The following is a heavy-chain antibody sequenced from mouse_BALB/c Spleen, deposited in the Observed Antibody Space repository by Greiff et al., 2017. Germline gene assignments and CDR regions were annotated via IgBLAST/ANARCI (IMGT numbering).Heavy chain of an antibody. J-gene: IGHJ4*01. V-gene: IGHV5-12-1*01. CDR1: GFAFSSYD. CDR3: ARHELLRQVEGNAMDY. CDR2: ISSGGGST. D-gene: IGHD1-2*01. Sequence: EVHLVESGGGLVKPGGSLKLSCAASGFAFSSYDMSWVRQTPEKRLEWVAYISSGGGSTYYPDTVKGRFTISRDNAKNTLYLQMSSLKSEDTAMYYCARHELLRQVEGNAMDYWGQGTSVTVSS.